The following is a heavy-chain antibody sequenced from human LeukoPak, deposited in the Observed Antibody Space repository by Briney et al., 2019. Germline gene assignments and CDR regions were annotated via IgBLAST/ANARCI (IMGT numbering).Heavy chain of an antibody. D-gene: IGHD2-15*01. Sequence: GGSLRLSCAASGFTFSSYSMNWVRQAPGKGLEWVSSISSSSSYIYYADSVKGRFTISRDNAKNSLYLQMNSLRAEDTAVYYCARILGYCSGGSCYGGSWFDPWGQGTLVTVSP. CDR1: GFTFSSYS. CDR2: ISSSSSYI. V-gene: IGHV3-21*01. CDR3: ARILGYCSGGSCYGGSWFDP. J-gene: IGHJ5*02.